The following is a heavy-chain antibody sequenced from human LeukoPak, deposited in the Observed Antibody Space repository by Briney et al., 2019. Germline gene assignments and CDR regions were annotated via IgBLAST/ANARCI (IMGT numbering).Heavy chain of an antibody. CDR2: INHSGST. CDR1: GGSFSGYY. V-gene: IGHV4-34*01. Sequence: SETLSLTCAVYGGSFSGYYWSWIRQPPGKGLEWIGEINHSGSTNYNPSLKSRVTISVDTSKNQFSLKLSSVTAADTAVYYCARGSSSSPFGYWGQGTLVTVSS. D-gene: IGHD6-6*01. J-gene: IGHJ4*02. CDR3: ARGSSSSPFGY.